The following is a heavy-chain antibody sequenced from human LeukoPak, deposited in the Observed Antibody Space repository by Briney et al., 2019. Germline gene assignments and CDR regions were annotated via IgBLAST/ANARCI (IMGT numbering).Heavy chain of an antibody. CDR1: GVTFCGYR. V-gene: IGHV3-7*01. Sequence: GGTPRLSRAPSGVTFCGYRMSSVPEAPGEGLERVANIKQDGREQNYVDSVKGPFTISRDNARNSLYLQMNSLRAEDTAIYYCASGRQLGYWGQGTLVTVSS. CDR3: ASGRQLGY. J-gene: IGHJ4*02. D-gene: IGHD3-16*01. CDR2: IKQDGREQ.